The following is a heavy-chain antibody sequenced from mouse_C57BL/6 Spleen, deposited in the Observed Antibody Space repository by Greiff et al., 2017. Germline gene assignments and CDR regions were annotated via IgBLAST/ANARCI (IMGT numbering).Heavy chain of an antibody. Sequence: VQLQQPGAELVKPGASVKLSCKASGYTFTSYWMHWVKQRPGQGLEWIGMIHPNSGSTNYNEKFKSKATLTVDKSSSTAYMQLSSLTSEDSAVYYCARWGSSYQKIYYAMDYWGQGTSVTVSS. CDR3: ARWGSSYQKIYYAMDY. J-gene: IGHJ4*01. CDR2: IHPNSGST. V-gene: IGHV1-64*01. D-gene: IGHD1-1*01. CDR1: GYTFTSYW.